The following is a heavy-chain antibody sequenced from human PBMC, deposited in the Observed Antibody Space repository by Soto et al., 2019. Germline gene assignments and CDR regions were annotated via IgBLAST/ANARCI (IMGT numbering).Heavy chain of an antibody. CDR3: ARPANTVADHFDL. CDR2: IYPSDSDT. Sequence: GESLKISCQVSGYTFTIYWIGWVRQMPGKGLEWMGIIYPSDSDTRYSPSFQCQVTISADQSINTAYLQWDSLKASDTAIYYCARPANTVADHFDLWGQGTPVTVSS. J-gene: IGHJ4*02. D-gene: IGHD4-17*01. V-gene: IGHV5-51*01. CDR1: GYTFTIYW.